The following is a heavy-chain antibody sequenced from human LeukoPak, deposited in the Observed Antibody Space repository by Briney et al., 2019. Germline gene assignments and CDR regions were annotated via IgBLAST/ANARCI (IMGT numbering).Heavy chain of an antibody. Sequence: GESLKISCKGSGYSFSTYWIGWVRQMSGKGLEWMGIIHPGDSTTRYSPSFRGQATISADKSISTAYLQWNSLKASDTAMYYCARYPPGWHGMDVWGLGTTVTVSS. CDR3: ARYPPGWHGMDV. CDR1: GYSFSTYW. V-gene: IGHV5-51*01. D-gene: IGHD5-24*01. CDR2: IHPGDSTT. J-gene: IGHJ6*02.